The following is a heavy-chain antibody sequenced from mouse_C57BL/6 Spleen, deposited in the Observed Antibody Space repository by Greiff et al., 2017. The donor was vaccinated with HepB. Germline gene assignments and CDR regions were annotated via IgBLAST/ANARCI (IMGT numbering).Heavy chain of an antibody. CDR2: IDPETGGT. J-gene: IGHJ2*01. D-gene: IGHD1-1*01. CDR1: GYTFTDYE. CDR3: TRFITTVVAEGYFDY. Sequence: QVQLKQPGAELVRPGASVTLSCKASGYTFTDYEMHWVKQTPVHGLEWIGAIDPETGGTAYNQKFKGKAILTADKSSSTAYMELRSLTSEDSAVYYCTRFITTVVAEGYFDYWGQGTTLTVSS. V-gene: IGHV1-15*01.